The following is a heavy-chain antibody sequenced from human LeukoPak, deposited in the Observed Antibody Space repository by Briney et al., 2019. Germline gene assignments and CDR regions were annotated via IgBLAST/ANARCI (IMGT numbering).Heavy chain of an antibody. CDR1: GFTFSNYS. V-gene: IGHV3-48*01. CDR3: ARDSLGAARNFDC. J-gene: IGHJ4*02. D-gene: IGHD6-6*01. Sequence: PGGSLRLSCAASGFTFSNYSMNWVRQAPGKGLEWVSYISSSSSTIYYADSVEGRFTISRDNAKNSLYLQMNSLRAEDTAVYYCARDSLGAARNFDCWGQGTLVTVSS. CDR2: ISSSSSTI.